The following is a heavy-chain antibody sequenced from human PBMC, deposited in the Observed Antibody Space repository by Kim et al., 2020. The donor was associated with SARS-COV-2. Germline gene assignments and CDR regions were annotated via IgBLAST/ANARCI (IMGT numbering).Heavy chain of an antibody. CDR3: ARDQGYCSGGSCLNWFDP. Sequence: SETLSLTCAVSGGSISSHYWSWIRQPPGKGLEWIGHIYYSGSNKYNPSLKSRVTISIDKSSNQFSLRLTSVTAADSAVYFCARDQGYCSGGSCLNWFDPWGQGTLVTVSS. CDR2: IYYSGSN. CDR1: GGSISSHY. D-gene: IGHD2-15*01. J-gene: IGHJ5*02. V-gene: IGHV4-59*11.